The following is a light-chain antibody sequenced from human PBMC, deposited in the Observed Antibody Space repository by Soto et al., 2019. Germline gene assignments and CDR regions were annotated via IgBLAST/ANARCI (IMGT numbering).Light chain of an antibody. Sequence: QSVLTQPPSASGTPGQRVTISCSGSSSNIGTNYVYWYQQLPETAPKLLIYSNNQRPSGVPDRFSGSKSGTSASLAISGLRSEDEADYYCAAWNDSLSAPWVFGGGTQLTVL. V-gene: IGLV1-47*01. CDR1: SSNIGTNY. J-gene: IGLJ3*02. CDR2: SNN. CDR3: AAWNDSLSAPWV.